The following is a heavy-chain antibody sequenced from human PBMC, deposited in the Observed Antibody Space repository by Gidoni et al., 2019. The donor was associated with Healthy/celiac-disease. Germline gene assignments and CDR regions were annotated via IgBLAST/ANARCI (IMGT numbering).Heavy chain of an antibody. J-gene: IGHJ5*02. CDR1: GFSFSDFW. CDR3: VRKVGDA. Sequence: EVQLVESGGGLVHPGESLRLSCAASGFSFSDFWMSWVRQAPGKGLEWVANIKQDGSQTYYVDSVKGRFTIARDNTKNSVYLQMNSLKGEDTAVYYCVRKVGDAWGQGTLVTVSS. V-gene: IGHV3-7*03. CDR2: IKQDGSQT.